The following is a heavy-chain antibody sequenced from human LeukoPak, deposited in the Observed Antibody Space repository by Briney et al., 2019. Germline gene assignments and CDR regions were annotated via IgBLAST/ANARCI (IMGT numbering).Heavy chain of an antibody. Sequence: GGSLRLSCATSGFTFSSYSMNWVRQAPGKGLEWVSYISSSSSTIYYADSVKGRFTISRDNAKNSLYLQMNSLRAEDTAVYYCARVVGSYYKVIHYYGMDVWGQGTTVTVSS. CDR2: ISSSSSTI. CDR3: ARVVGSYYKVIHYYGMDV. D-gene: IGHD3-10*01. CDR1: GFTFSSYS. J-gene: IGHJ6*02. V-gene: IGHV3-48*01.